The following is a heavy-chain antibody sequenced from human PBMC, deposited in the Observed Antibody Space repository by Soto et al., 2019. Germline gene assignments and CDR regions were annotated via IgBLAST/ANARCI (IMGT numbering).Heavy chain of an antibody. Sequence: SETLSLTCTVSGGSISSYYWIWIRQPPGKGLEWIGYIYYSGSTNYNPSLKSRVTISVDTSKNQFSLKLSSVTAADTAVYYCARARITMIVDWGQGTLVTVSS. V-gene: IGHV4-59*01. D-gene: IGHD3-22*01. CDR1: GGSISSYY. CDR3: ARARITMIVD. CDR2: IYYSGST. J-gene: IGHJ4*02.